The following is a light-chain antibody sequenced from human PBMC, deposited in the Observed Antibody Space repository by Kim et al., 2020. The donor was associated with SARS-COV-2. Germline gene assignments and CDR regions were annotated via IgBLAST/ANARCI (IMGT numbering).Light chain of an antibody. CDR2: QDS. CDR1: KLGDKY. CDR3: QAWDSSTAV. J-gene: IGLJ2*01. Sequence: SYELTQPPSVSVSPGQTASITCSGDKLGDKYACWYQQKPGQSPVLVIYQDSKRPSGIPERFSGPNSGNTATLTISGTQAMDEADYYCQAWDSSTAVFGGGTQLTDL. V-gene: IGLV3-1*01.